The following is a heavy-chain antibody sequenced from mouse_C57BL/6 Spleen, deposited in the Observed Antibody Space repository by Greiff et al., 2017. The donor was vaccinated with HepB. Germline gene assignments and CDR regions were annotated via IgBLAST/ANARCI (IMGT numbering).Heavy chain of an antibody. CDR1: GYTFTSYW. CDR3: ATPYYGSWGFDY. D-gene: IGHD1-1*01. J-gene: IGHJ2*01. CDR2: IDPSDSET. Sequence: QVQLKQPGAELVRPGSSVKLSCKASGYTFTSYWMHWVKQRPIQGLEWIGNIDPSDSETHYNQKFKDKATLTVDKSSSTAYMQLSSLTSEDSAVYYCATPYYGSWGFDYWGQGTTLTVSS. V-gene: IGHV1-52*01.